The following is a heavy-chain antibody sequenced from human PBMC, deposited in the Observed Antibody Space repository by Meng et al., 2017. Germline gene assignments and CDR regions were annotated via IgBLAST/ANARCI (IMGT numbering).Heavy chain of an antibody. CDR2: IKTRTGKP. J-gene: IGHJ4*02. Sequence: GFGVKGSWAAVKVSCKAFRYTLSTNVMNRVRQAPGQGLEWMGWIKTRTGKPTYAQGFTGRLAFSLDTSASTAFLQINRLKAEDTAVYYCARAHSSGWYSFFDYWGQGTLVTVSS. CDR3: ARAHSSGWYSFFDY. V-gene: IGHV7-4-1*02. CDR1: RYTLSTNV. D-gene: IGHD6-19*01.